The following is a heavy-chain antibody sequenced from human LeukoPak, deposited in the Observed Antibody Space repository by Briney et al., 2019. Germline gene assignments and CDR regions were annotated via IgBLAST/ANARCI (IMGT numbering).Heavy chain of an antibody. V-gene: IGHV3-11*04. CDR1: GFTFSDYY. Sequence: GGSLRLSCAASGFTFSDYYMSWIRQAPGKGLEWVSYISSSGSTIYYADSVKGRFTISRDNAKNSLYLQMNSLRAEDTAVYYCARGLVTYVWGSYRYLDAFDISGQGTMVTVSS. D-gene: IGHD3-16*02. CDR2: ISSSGSTI. J-gene: IGHJ3*02. CDR3: ARGLVTYVWGSYRYLDAFDI.